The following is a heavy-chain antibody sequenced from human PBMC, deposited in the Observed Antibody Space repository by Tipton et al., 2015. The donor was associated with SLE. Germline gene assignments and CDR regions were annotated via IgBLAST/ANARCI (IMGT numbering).Heavy chain of an antibody. CDR3: AKDGARGYYYYGMDV. Sequence: SLRLSCAASGFTFDDYTMHWVRQAPGKGLEWVSLISWDGGSTYYADSVKGRFTISRDNSKNSLYLQMNSLRAEDTAVYYCAKDGARGYYYYGMDVWGQGTTVTVSS. V-gene: IGHV3-43*01. CDR1: GFTFDDYT. CDR2: ISWDGGST. J-gene: IGHJ6*02.